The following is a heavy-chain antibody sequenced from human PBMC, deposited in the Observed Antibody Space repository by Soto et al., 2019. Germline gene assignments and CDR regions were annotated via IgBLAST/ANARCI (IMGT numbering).Heavy chain of an antibody. D-gene: IGHD6-13*01. CDR2: IIPIFGTA. J-gene: IGHJ4*02. Sequence: SVKVSCKASGGTFSSYAISWVRQAPGQGPEWMGGIIPIFGTANYAQKFQGRVTITADESTSTAYMELGSLRSEDTAVYYCARVAPPGAADLQFDYWGQGTLVTVSS. CDR1: GGTFSSYA. CDR3: ARVAPPGAADLQFDY. V-gene: IGHV1-69*13.